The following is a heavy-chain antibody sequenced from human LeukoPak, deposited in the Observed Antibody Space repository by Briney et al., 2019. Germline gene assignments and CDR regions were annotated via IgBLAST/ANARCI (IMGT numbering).Heavy chain of an antibody. J-gene: IGHJ4*02. D-gene: IGHD6-13*01. Sequence: PSETLSLTCTVWGGPIRCGSYYWTWIRQPAGKGLEWIGHLYTSGTTSYNPSLQSRVTISADTSKHQFSLRLTSVTAADTAGRNCARALLSVAWYRTIDSWGQGTLVTVSS. CDR2: LYTSGTT. V-gene: IGHV4-61*09. CDR3: ARALLSVAWYRTIDS. CDR1: GGPIRCGSYY.